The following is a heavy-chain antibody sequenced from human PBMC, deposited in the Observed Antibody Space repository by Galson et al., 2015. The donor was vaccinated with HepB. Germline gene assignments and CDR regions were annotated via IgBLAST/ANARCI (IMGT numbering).Heavy chain of an antibody. CDR1: GFTFSSYS. CDR3: ARESWRLGFDY. CDR2: ISSSSSTI. V-gene: IGHV3-48*01. J-gene: IGHJ4*02. Sequence: SLRLSCAASGFTFSSYSMNWVRQAPGKGLEWVSYISSSSSTIYYADSVKGRFTISRDNAKNSLYLQMNSLRAEDTAVYYCARESWRLGFDYWGQGTLVTVSS. D-gene: IGHD1-1*01.